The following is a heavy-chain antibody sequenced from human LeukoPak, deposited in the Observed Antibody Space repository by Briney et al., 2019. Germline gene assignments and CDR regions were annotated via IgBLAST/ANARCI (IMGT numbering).Heavy chain of an antibody. CDR1: GYTFTSYY. CDR3: ARDPGYDILTGYFDT. J-gene: IGHJ6*04. D-gene: IGHD3-9*01. V-gene: IGHV1-46*01. Sequence: GASVKVSCKASGYTFTSYYMHWVRQAPGQGLGWMGIINPSGGSTSYAQKFQGRVTMTRDTSTSTVYMELSSLRSEDTAVYYCARDPGYDILTGYFDTWGKGTTVTISS. CDR2: INPSGGST.